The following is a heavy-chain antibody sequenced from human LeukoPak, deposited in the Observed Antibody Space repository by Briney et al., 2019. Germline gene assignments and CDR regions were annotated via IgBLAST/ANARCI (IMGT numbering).Heavy chain of an antibody. V-gene: IGHV3-48*01. CDR2: IRPNDGTT. Sequence: PGGSLRLSCEASGFTLSNYGMNWVRQAPGKGLEWVSYIRPNDGTTHYADSVKGRFTISRDNAKNSLSLQMTSLRADDTAVYYCVRGQTSLDNWFDPWGQGTLVIVSS. CDR3: VRGQTSLDNWFDP. J-gene: IGHJ5*02. CDR1: GFTLSNYG.